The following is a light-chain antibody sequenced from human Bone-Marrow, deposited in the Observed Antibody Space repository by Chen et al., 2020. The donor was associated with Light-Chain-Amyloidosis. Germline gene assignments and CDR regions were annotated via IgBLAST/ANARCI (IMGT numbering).Light chain of an antibody. V-gene: IGLV1-44*01. CDR1: SSNIGRNT. J-gene: IGLJ3*02. CDR3: SAWDASLNGPV. Sequence: QSGLAQPPSASRTPGQRVTISCSGSSSNIGRNTVNWYQQPPGTGPKLLIYSVDQRPSGVPDRFSGSKSGTSASLAISGLQSEDEADYYCSAWDASLNGPVFGGGTKLTVL. CDR2: SVD.